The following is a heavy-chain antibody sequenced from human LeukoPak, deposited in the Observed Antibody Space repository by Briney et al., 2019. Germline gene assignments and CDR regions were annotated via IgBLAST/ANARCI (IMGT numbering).Heavy chain of an antibody. D-gene: IGHD5-24*01. CDR3: ASARDGYNQLGDAFDI. CDR2: IIPILGIA. Sequence: SVKVSCKASGGTFSSYAISWVRQAPGQGLEWMGRIIPILGIANYAQKFQGRVTTTADKSTSTAYMELSSLRSEDTAVYYCASARDGYNQLGDAFDIWGQGTMVTVSS. CDR1: GGTFSSYA. V-gene: IGHV1-69*04. J-gene: IGHJ3*02.